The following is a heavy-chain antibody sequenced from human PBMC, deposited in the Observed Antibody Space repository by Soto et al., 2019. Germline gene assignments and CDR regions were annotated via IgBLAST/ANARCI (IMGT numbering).Heavy chain of an antibody. V-gene: IGHV1-18*01. D-gene: IGHD3-22*01. CDR2: ISPFNGNT. CDR1: GYTFNTYG. Sequence: QVQLVQSGAEVKKPGASVKVSCKASGYTFNTYGISWVRQAPGQGLEWMGWISPFNGNTNYAQKFQGRVTMTTGTSTRTAYMDLRSLRSDDTAVYYCARDTRNYYDSSGYLDYWGQGTLATVSS. J-gene: IGHJ4*02. CDR3: ARDTRNYYDSSGYLDY.